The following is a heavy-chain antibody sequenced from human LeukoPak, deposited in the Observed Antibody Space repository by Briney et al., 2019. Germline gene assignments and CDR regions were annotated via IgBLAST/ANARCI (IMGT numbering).Heavy chain of an antibody. CDR2: INHSGST. CDR3: ARVTADAFDI. Sequence: SETLSLTCGVYGGPFSDHYWSWIRLTPGKGLEWIGEINHSGSTNYNPSLKSRVTISVDTSKNQFSLKLSSVTAADTAVYYCARVTADAFDIWGQGTMVTVSS. CDR1: GGPFSDHY. V-gene: IGHV4-34*01. J-gene: IGHJ3*02.